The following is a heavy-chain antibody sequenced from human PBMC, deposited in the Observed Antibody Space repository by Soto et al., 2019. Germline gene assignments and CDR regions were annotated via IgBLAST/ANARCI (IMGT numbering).Heavy chain of an antibody. V-gene: IGHV3-64D*06. D-gene: IGHD3-22*01. CDR2: ISSNGGST. J-gene: IGHJ4*02. CDR3: VKSGYYDSSGHN. Sequence: QAPGKGLEYVSAISSNGGSTYYADSVKGRFTISRDNSKNTLYLQMSSLRAEDTAVYYCVKSGYYDSSGHNWGQGTLVTVSS.